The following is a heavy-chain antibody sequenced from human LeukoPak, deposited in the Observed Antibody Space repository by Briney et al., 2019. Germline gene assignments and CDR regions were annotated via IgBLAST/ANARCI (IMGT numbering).Heavy chain of an antibody. J-gene: IGHJ4*02. Sequence: GGSLRLSCAASGFTFSSYSTNWVRQAPGKGLEWVSSISSSSSYIYYADSVKGRFTISRDNAKNSLYLQMNSLRAEDTAVYYCARVYRGWAFDYWGQGTLVTVSS. D-gene: IGHD6-19*01. CDR1: GFTFSSYS. CDR2: ISSSSSYI. V-gene: IGHV3-21*01. CDR3: ARVYRGWAFDY.